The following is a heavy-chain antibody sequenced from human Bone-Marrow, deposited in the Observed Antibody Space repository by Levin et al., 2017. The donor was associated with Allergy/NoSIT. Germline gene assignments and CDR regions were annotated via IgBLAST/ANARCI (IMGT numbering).Heavy chain of an antibody. CDR2: INDVESP. V-gene: IGHV4-34*01. CDR3: ARVGDRSDHYLNY. CDR1: GGSFSGYY. D-gene: IGHD2-21*01. Sequence: GSLRLSCAVYGGSFSGYYWTWIRQPPGKGLEWLGEINDVESPNYNPSLKSRVTISVDTSKNQFSLKLTSVTAADTAMYYCARVGDRSDHYLNYWGQGMLVTVSS. J-gene: IGHJ4*02.